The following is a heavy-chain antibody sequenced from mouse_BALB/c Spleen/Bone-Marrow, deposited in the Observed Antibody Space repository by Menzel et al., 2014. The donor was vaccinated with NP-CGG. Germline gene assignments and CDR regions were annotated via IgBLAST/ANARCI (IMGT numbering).Heavy chain of an antibody. Sequence: DVQLQESGGGLVQPRGSLKLSCAASGFTFNTYAMNWVRQAPGKGLEWVARIRSKSNNYATYYADSEKDRFTISRDDSQSKLYLKMNNLKTEDTAMYYCVRQFITTANYAMDYWGQGTSVTASS. CDR2: IRSKSNNYAT. CDR1: GFTFNTYA. J-gene: IGHJ4*01. V-gene: IGHV10-1*02. D-gene: IGHD1-2*01. CDR3: VRQFITTANYAMDY.